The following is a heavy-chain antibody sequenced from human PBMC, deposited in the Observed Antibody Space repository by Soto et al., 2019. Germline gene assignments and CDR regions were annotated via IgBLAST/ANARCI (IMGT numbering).Heavy chain of an antibody. CDR2: ISSSSSTI. D-gene: IGHD2-2*01. J-gene: IGHJ6*02. Sequence: GGSLRLSCAASGFTFSSYSMNWVRQAPGKGLEWVSYISSSSSTIYYADSVKGRFTISRDNAKNSLYLQMNSLRDEDTAVYYCARDLPRLQVPRGVENSYGMDVWGQGITVTVSS. V-gene: IGHV3-48*02. CDR3: ARDLPRLQVPRGVENSYGMDV. CDR1: GFTFSSYS.